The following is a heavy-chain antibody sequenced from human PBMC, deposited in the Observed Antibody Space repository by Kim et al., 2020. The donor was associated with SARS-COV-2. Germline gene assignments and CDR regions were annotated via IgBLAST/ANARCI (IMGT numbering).Heavy chain of an antibody. J-gene: IGHJ4*02. CDR3: ARQDSSGPYYFDY. V-gene: IGHV4-59*08. Sequence: NPSPKGTVTISVETSKNPFSRKLSSVTAADTAVYYCARQDSSGPYYFDYWGQGTLVTVSS. D-gene: IGHD3-22*01.